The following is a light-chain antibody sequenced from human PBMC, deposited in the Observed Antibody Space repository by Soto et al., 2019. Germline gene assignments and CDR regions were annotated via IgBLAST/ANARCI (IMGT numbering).Light chain of an antibody. V-gene: IGKV3-20*01. Sequence: EIVLTQSPGALSLSPGERATLSCRASQSVSSSYLAWYQQKPGQAPRLLIYGASSRATGIPDRFSGSRSGTDFTLTLSRLEPEDFAVYYCQQYGNSPYAFGQGTKLEIK. CDR1: QSVSSSY. CDR3: QQYGNSPYA. J-gene: IGKJ2*01. CDR2: GAS.